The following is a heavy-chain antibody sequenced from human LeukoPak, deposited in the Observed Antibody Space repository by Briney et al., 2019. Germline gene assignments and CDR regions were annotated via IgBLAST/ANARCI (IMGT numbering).Heavy chain of an antibody. D-gene: IGHD3-22*01. CDR3: ASAQTDYYDSSGYYYVCLGPFDY. V-gene: IGHV3-53*01. Sequence: GGSLRLSCAASGFTVSSNYMSWVRQAPGKGLEWVSVIYSGGSTYYADSVKGRFTISRDNSKNTLYLQMNSLRAEDTAVYYCASAQTDYYDSSGYYYVCLGPFDYWGQGTLVTVSS. J-gene: IGHJ4*02. CDR1: GFTVSSNY. CDR2: IYSGGST.